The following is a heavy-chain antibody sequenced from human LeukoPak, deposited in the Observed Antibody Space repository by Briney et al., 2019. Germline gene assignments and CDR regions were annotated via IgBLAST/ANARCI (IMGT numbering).Heavy chain of an antibody. D-gene: IGHD6-19*01. J-gene: IGHJ4*02. CDR1: GGSISNFY. CDR3: VRDGTGDSSGWHL. Sequence: PSETLSLTCTVSGGSISNFYWGWIRQPAGKGLEWIGRIHIRGSTDYSPSLKSRVSVSVDTSKNQFFLRLRSVTAADTAVYYCVRDGTGDSSGWHLWGQGTLVTVSS. CDR2: IHIRGST. V-gene: IGHV4-4*07.